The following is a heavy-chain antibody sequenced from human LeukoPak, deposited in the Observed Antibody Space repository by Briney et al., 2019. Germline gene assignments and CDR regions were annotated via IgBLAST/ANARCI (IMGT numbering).Heavy chain of an antibody. CDR2: IYTSGST. V-gene: IGHV4-61*02. J-gene: IGHJ5*02. CDR1: GGSISSGSYY. Sequence: SETLSLTCTVSGGSISSGSYYWSWIRQPAGKGLEWIGRIYTSGSTNYNPSLKSRVTISVDTSKNQFSLKLSSVTAADTAVDYCARVLPFDPWGQGTLVTVSS. CDR3: ARVLPFDP.